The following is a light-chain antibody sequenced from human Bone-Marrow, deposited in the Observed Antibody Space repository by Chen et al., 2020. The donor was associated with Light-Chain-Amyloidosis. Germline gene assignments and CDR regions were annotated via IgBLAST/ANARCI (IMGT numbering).Light chain of an antibody. J-gene: IGKJ3*01. CDR2: DAS. Sequence: DIQMTQSPSSLSASVGDRVTITCQASEDISKFLNWYQQQPGQAPKLLIYDASILQIGVPSRFSGSGSGTDFTFTISSLQPEDIATYYCQQYDLGFTFGPGIKVDI. CDR1: EDISKF. CDR3: QQYDLGFT. V-gene: IGKV1-33*01.